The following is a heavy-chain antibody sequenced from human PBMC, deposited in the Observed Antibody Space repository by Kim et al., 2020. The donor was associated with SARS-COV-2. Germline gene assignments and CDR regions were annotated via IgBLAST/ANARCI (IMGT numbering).Heavy chain of an antibody. CDR3: AKDHGREANDF. Sequence: GGSLRRSCAASGFIFSNFAMSWVRQAPGKGLEWVSVIYSDGGSRFYADSVQGRFTVSRDNSKNTLFLQMDSLRVEDTAVYYCAKDHGREANDFWGQGTLV. J-gene: IGHJ4*02. CDR1: GFIFSNFA. CDR2: IYSDGGSR. V-gene: IGHV3-23*03. D-gene: IGHD1-26*01.